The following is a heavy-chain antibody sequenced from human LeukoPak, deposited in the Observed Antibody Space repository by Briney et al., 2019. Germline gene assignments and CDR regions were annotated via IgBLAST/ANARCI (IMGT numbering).Heavy chain of an antibody. Sequence: GASLRLSCAASGFTFSNYAMSWVRQAPGKGLEWVSAITGSGGSTWYADSVKGHFTISRDNSKNTLYLQMNSLGAEDTAVYYCTKWGYYDVLPVYYAPDFGARETLVPVPS. D-gene: IGHD3-9*01. CDR2: ITGSGGST. CDR3: TKWGYYDVLPVYYAPDF. J-gene: IGHJ4*02. V-gene: IGHV3-23*01. CDR1: GFTFSNYA.